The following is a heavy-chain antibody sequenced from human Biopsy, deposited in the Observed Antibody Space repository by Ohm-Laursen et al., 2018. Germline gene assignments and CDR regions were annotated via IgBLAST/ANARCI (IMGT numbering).Heavy chain of an antibody. D-gene: IGHD4-23*01. CDR1: VGSFSGYY. V-gene: IGHV4-34*01. CDR2: IKHSGST. Sequence: SETLSLTCAVYVGSFSGYYWSWIRQPPGKGLEWIGEIKHSGSTNYNPSLKSRVTISVDTSRKHFSLRLTSLAAADTAVYYCARGSNEYGGLYFPHWGQGTLVTVSS. J-gene: IGHJ1*01. CDR3: ARGSNEYGGLYFPH.